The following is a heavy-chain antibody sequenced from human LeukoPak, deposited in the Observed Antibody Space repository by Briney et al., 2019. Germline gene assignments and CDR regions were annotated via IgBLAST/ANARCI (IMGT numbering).Heavy chain of an antibody. CDR1: GYTFTSYD. J-gene: IGHJ3*02. D-gene: IGHD5-12*01. CDR3: ARQRAAMIRAFDI. V-gene: IGHV1-8*03. CDR2: MNPNSGNT. Sequence: ASVKVSCKASGYTFTSYDINWVRQATGQGLEWMGWMNPNSGNTGYAQKFQGRVTITRNTSISTAYMELSSLRSEDTAVYYCARQRAAMIRAFDIWGQGTMVTVSS.